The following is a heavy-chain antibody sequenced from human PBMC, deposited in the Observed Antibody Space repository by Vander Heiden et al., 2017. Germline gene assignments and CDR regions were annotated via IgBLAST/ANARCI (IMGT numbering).Heavy chain of an antibody. CDR3: AIMTTYYGMGV. V-gene: IGHV1-2*02. J-gene: IGHJ6*02. CDR2: INPNSGGT. CDR1: GYTFTGFY. Sequence: QVQLVQSGAEVKKPGASVQVACKASGYTFTGFYMHWVRQAPGQGREWMGWINPNSGGTNSAQKFQGRVTMTRDTSITTAYMELSGLRSDDTAVYYCAIMTTYYGMGVWGQGTTVTVSS.